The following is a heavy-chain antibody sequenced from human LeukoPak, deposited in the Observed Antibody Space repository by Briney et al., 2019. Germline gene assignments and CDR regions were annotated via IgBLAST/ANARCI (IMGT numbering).Heavy chain of an antibody. V-gene: IGHV1-69*04. CDR2: IIPILGIA. CDR1: GGTFSSYA. CDR3: ARGWDIVVVVAATHDAFDI. D-gene: IGHD2-15*01. J-gene: IGHJ3*02. Sequence: SVKVSCKASGGTFSSYAISWVRQPPGQGLEWMGRIIPILGIANYAQKFQGRVTITADKSTSTAYVELSSLRSGDTAVYYCARGWDIVVVVAATHDAFDIWGQGTMVTVSS.